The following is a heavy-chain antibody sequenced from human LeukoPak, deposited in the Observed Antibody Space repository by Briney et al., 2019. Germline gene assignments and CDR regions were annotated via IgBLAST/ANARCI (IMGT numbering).Heavy chain of an antibody. D-gene: IGHD3-9*01. CDR3: AKDGILTGYSLDY. J-gene: IGHJ4*02. CDR2: ISYDGSNK. Sequence: GGSLRLSCAASGFTFSSYGMHWVRQAPGKGLEWVAVISYDGSNKYYADSVKGRFTISRDNSKNTLYLQMNSLRAEDTALYYCAKDGILTGYSLDYWGQGTLVTVSS. CDR1: GFTFSSYG. V-gene: IGHV3-30*18.